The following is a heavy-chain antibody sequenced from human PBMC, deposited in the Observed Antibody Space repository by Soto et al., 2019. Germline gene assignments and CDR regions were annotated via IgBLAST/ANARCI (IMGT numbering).Heavy chain of an antibody. V-gene: IGHV1-2*04. J-gene: IGHJ6*02. CDR2: INPKSGGT. Sequence: ASVKVSCKASGYSFTDYHIHWVRQAPGQGLEWLGRINPKSGGTSTAQKFQGWVTMTTDTSISTASMELTRLTSDDPAIYYCARGDSTDCSNGVCSFFYNHDMDVWGQGTTVTVSS. CDR1: GYSFTDYH. CDR3: ARGDSTDCSNGVCSFFYNHDMDV. D-gene: IGHD2-8*01.